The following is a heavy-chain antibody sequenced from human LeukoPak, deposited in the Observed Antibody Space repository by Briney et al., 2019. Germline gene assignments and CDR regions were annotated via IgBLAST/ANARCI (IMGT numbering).Heavy chain of an antibody. D-gene: IGHD3-3*01. Sequence: GWSLRLSCAASGFTFSSYAMSWVRQAPGKGLEWVSAISGSGGSTYYADSVKGRFTISRDNSKNTLYLQMNSLRAEDTAVYYCARGGTYYDFWSGYFDYWGQGTLVTVSS. J-gene: IGHJ4*02. CDR1: GFTFSSYA. CDR3: ARGGTYYDFWSGYFDY. CDR2: ISGSGGST. V-gene: IGHV3-23*01.